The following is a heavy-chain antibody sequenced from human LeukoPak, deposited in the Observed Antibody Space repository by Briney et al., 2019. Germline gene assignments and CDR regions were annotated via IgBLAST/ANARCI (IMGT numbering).Heavy chain of an antibody. CDR1: GFTFSSDA. CDR2: ISYDGSNK. D-gene: IGHD2-2*01. J-gene: IGHJ2*01. CDR3: ARGKGCSSTSCPGGYFDL. V-gene: IGHV3-30*04. Sequence: GGSLRLSCAASGFTFSSDAMHWVRQAPGKGLEWVAVISYDGSNKYYADSVKGRFTISRDNSKNTLYLQMNSLRAEDTAVYYCARGKGCSSTSCPGGYFDLWGRGTLVTVSS.